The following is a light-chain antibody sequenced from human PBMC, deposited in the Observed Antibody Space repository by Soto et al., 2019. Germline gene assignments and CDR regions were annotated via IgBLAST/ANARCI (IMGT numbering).Light chain of an antibody. CDR1: QSIVGY. J-gene: IGKJ3*01. CDR2: AAS. Sequence: DIQMTQSPSSLSASVADRVTISCRASQSIVGYLNWYQQTPGKAPKLLIYAASSLRSRVPSRFSGSGSGTDFNFTISSLQPEDFGTYYCQQSYTTPFTFGPGTHVDI. V-gene: IGKV1-39*01. CDR3: QQSYTTPFT.